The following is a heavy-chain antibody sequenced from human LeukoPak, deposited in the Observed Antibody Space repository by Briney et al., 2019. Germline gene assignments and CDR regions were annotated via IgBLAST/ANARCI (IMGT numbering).Heavy chain of an antibody. CDR2: IYHSGST. D-gene: IGHD3-3*01. V-gene: IGHV4-38-2*02. CDR1: GYSISSGYY. CDR3: AREVTYYDFWSGYYSSRKADV. Sequence: PSETLSLTCTVSGYSISSGYYWGWIRQPPGKGLEWIGSIYHSGSTYYNPSLKSRVTISVDTSKNQFSPKLSSVTAADTAVYYCAREVTYYDFWSGYYSSRKADVWGKGTTVTVSS. J-gene: IGHJ6*04.